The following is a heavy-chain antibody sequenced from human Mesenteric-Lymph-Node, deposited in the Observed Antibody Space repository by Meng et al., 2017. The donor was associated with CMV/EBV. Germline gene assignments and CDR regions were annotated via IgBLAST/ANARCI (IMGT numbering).Heavy chain of an antibody. Sequence: GESLKISCAASGFTFSSYAMHWVRQAPGKGLEWVAVISYDGSNKYYADSVKGRFTISRDNSKNTLYLQMNSLRAEDTAAYYCARELGYCSSTSCYLDYWGQGTLVTVSS. CDR2: ISYDGSNK. D-gene: IGHD2-2*01. V-gene: IGHV3-30-3*01. CDR1: GFTFSSYA. J-gene: IGHJ4*02. CDR3: ARELGYCSSTSCYLDY.